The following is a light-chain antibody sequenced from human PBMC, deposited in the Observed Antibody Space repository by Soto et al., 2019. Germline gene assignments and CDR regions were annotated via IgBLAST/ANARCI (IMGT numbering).Light chain of an antibody. V-gene: IGKV1-16*01. Sequence: DIQMTQSPSSLSASVGDRVTITCRASHGISTFLAWLQQKPGTAPKSLIYGASNLQSGVPSRFSGRGSGSAFTLTISSLQPEDAATYYCQQYNSYPVPFGQGTKVDIK. J-gene: IGKJ1*01. CDR2: GAS. CDR1: HGISTF. CDR3: QQYNSYPVP.